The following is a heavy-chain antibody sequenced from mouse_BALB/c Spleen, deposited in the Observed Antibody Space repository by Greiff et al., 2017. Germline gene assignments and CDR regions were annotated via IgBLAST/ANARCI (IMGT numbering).Heavy chain of an antibody. CDR1: GFTFTDYY. J-gene: IGHJ4*01. Sequence: EVKLMESGGGLVQPGGSLRLSCATSGFTFTDYYMSWVRQPPGKALEWLGFIRNKANGYTTEYSASVKGRFTISRDNSQSILYLQMNTLRAEDSATYYCARDANGNYDAMDYWGQGTSVTVSS. D-gene: IGHD2-1*01. CDR2: IRNKANGYTT. CDR3: ARDANGNYDAMDY. V-gene: IGHV7-3*02.